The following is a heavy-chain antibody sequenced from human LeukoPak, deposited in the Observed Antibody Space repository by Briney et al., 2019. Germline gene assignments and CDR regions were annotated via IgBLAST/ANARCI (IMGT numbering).Heavy chain of an antibody. J-gene: IGHJ5*02. CDR1: GFAVSSNY. CDR3: ARATPPYGTGTHNWFDP. V-gene: IGHV3-66*01. Sequence: GGSLRLSCAASGFAVSSNYMNWVRQAPGKGLEWLSVFYSGGSTDYADSVKGRFTMSRDNSKNTLYLQMNSLRAEDTAVYYCARATPPYGTGTHNWFDPWGQGTLVTVSS. CDR2: FYSGGST. D-gene: IGHD1-1*01.